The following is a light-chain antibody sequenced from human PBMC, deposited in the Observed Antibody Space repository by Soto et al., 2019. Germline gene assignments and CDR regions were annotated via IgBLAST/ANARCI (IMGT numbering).Light chain of an antibody. CDR2: EVT. V-gene: IGLV2-14*01. CDR3: SSFTSSITII. CDR1: NSDIGDYNS. J-gene: IGLJ1*01. Sequence: QSALTQPASVSGSPGQSITISCTGTNSDIGDYNSVSWYQQHPGRVPKLIIYEVTNRPSGVSNRFSGSKSGNSASLTISGLQAEDEADYYCSSFTSSITIIFGSGTKLTVL.